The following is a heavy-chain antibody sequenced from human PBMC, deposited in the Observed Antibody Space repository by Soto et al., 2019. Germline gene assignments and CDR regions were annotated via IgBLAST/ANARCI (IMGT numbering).Heavy chain of an antibody. Sequence: QVQLVQSGAEMKKPGASVKVSCKASGYTFTRHYMHWVRQAPGQGLEWMGVIHPNGSPTVYAQNFQGRLVLTNDTTTSTVYMELSMLRSDDTAVYYCARDHSYEDSYWWLDPWGQGTLVTVSS. CDR3: ARDHSYEDSYWWLDP. V-gene: IGHV1-46*01. CDR1: GYTFTRHY. CDR2: IHPNGSPT. J-gene: IGHJ5*02. D-gene: IGHD2-15*01.